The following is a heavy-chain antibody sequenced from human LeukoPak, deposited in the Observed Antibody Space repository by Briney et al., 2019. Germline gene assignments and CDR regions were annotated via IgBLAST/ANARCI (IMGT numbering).Heavy chain of an antibody. CDR3: ARVRLLGRSSGWYFDY. D-gene: IGHD6-19*01. Sequence: GGSLRLSCAASGFTFSSYAMHWVRQAPGKGLEWVAVISYDGSNKYYADSVKGRSTISRDNSKNTLYLQMNSLRAEDTAVYYCARVRLLGRSSGWYFDYWGQGTLVTVSS. J-gene: IGHJ4*02. CDR2: ISYDGSNK. V-gene: IGHV3-30-3*01. CDR1: GFTFSSYA.